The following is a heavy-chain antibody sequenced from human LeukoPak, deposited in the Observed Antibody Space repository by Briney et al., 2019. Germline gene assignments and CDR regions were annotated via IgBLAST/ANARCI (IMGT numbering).Heavy chain of an antibody. CDR3: AKDSATWGFDS. CDR1: GFAFSNYN. CDR2: IFYEETKK. D-gene: IGHD3-16*01. J-gene: IGHJ4*02. Sequence: PGGSLRLSCTVSGFAFSNYNMHWVRQAPGKGLEWVSFIFYEETKKSYSDSVKGRFTISRDISKSTLYLQMNGLRAEDTAIYYCAKDSATWGFDSWGQGTLVTVSS. V-gene: IGHV3-30*02.